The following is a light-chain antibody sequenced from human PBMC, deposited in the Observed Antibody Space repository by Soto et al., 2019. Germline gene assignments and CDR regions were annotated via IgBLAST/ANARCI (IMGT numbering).Light chain of an antibody. V-gene: IGLV2-23*02. CDR1: SSDVGSYNL. Sequence: QSVLTQPASVSGSPGQSITISCTGISSDVGSYNLVSWYQQHPGKAPKLMIYEVSKRPSGVSNRFSGSKSGNTASLTISGLQAEDEADYYCCSYAGSSILVFGTGTKVTVL. CDR3: CSYAGSSILV. J-gene: IGLJ1*01. CDR2: EVS.